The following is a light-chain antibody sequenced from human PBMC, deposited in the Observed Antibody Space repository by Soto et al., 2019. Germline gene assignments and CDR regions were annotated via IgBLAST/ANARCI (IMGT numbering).Light chain of an antibody. CDR1: QSISSW. J-gene: IGKJ2*01. Sequence: DIPMTQSPSTLSASVGDRVTITCRASQSISSWLAWYQQKLGTAPKLLIYKASTLESGVPSRFSGIRSGTEFTLTVSSLQPDDFATYYCQQYNDSFPYTFGQGTKLEIK. CDR3: QQYNDSFPYT. CDR2: KAS. V-gene: IGKV1-5*03.